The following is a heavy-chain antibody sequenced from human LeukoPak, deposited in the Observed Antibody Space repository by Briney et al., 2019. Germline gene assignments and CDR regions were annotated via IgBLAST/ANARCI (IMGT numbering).Heavy chain of an antibody. CDR2: INWNGGST. D-gene: IGHD3-22*01. CDR1: GFTFSNAW. CDR3: ARLNYYDSSGYYN. J-gene: IGHJ4*02. Sequence: GGSLRLSCAASGFTFSNAWMSWVRQAPGKGLEWVSGINWNGGSTGYADSVKGRFTISRDNAKNSLYLQMNSLRAEDTALYYCARLNYYDSSGYYNWGQGTLVTVSS. V-gene: IGHV3-20*04.